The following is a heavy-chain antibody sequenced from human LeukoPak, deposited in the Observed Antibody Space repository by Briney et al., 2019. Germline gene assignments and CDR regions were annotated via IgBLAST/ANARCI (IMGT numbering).Heavy chain of an antibody. D-gene: IGHD6-19*01. CDR1: GGSISSNSYY. CDR3: ARGAVGSGWYFDY. J-gene: IGHJ4*02. Sequence: PSETLSLTCTVSGGSISSNSYYWGWIRQPPGKGLEWIGSIYYSGSTYYNPSLKSRVTIYVDTSKNQFSLKLSSVTAADTAVYYCARGAVGSGWYFDYWGQGTLVTVSS. CDR2: IYYSGST. V-gene: IGHV4-39*07.